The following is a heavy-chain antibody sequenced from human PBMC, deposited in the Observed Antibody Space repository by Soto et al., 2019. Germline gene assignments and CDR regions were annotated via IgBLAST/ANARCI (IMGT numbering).Heavy chain of an antibody. CDR3: ARVNVRSGRPNYYGMDV. CDR1: GGSISSSNW. Sequence: SETLSLTCAVSGGSISSSNWWSWVRQPPGKGLEWIGEIYHSGSTNYNPSLKSRVTISVDRSKNQFSLKLSSVTAADTAVYYCARVNVRSGRPNYYGMDVWGQGTTVTVSS. CDR2: IYHSGST. J-gene: IGHJ6*02. D-gene: IGHD3-10*01. V-gene: IGHV4-4*02.